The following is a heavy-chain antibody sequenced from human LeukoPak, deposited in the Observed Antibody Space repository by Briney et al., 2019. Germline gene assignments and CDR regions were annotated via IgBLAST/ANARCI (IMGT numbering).Heavy chain of an antibody. Sequence: PGGSLRLSCAASGFTFSSYGMHWVRQAPGKGLEWVAFIRYDGSKKYYADSVKGRFTTSRDNSKNTLYLQMNSLRAEDTAVYYCAKDSSSSGDYWGQGTLVSVSS. CDR1: GFTFSSYG. J-gene: IGHJ4*02. D-gene: IGHD6-6*01. CDR2: IRYDGSKK. V-gene: IGHV3-30*02. CDR3: AKDSSSSGDY.